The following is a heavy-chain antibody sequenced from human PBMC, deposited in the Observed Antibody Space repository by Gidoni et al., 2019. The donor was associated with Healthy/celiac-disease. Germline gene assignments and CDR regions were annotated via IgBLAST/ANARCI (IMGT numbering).Heavy chain of an antibody. J-gene: IGHJ4*02. CDR3: ARANLDYGDYYFDY. V-gene: IGHV4-39*01. D-gene: IGHD4-17*01. Sequence: QLQLQESGPGLVKPSETLSRTCTVSGGSISSSCSYGGWIRPPPGKGLEWIGSIYYSGSTYYNPSLKSRVTISVDTSKNQFSLKLSSVTAADTAVYYCARANLDYGDYYFDYWGQGTLVTVSS. CDR2: IYYSGST. CDR1: GGSISSSCSY.